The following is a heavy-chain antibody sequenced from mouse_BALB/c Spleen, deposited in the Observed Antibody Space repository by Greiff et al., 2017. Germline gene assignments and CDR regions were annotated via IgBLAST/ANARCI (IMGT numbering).Heavy chain of an antibody. V-gene: IGHV5-6-5*01. J-gene: IGHJ2*01. CDR1: GFTFSSYA. CDR2: ISSGGST. D-gene: IGHD1-1*01. Sequence: EVKVVESGGGLVKPGGSLKLSCAASGFTFSSYAMSWVRQTPEKRLEWVASISSGGSTYYPDSVKGRFTISRDNARNILYLQMSSLRSEDTAMYYCARGLLRVYFDYWGQGTTLTVSS. CDR3: ARGLLRVYFDY.